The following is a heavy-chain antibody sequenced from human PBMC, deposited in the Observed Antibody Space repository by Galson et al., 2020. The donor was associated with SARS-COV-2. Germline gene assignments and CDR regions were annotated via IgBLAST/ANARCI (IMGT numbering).Heavy chain of an antibody. Sequence: GESLKIPCAAPGFIFDDSAFHWVRQASGRGLEWIVHLRDKNNKYAPPYAASVQGRFTVSRDDSANTAYLQMNSLQSEGTAVDFCVRQPAWGMKYDGLDIWGQGTTITVSS. D-gene: IGHD3-16*01. CDR3: VRQPAWGMKYDGLDI. V-gene: IGHV3-73*01. CDR2: LRDKNNKYAP. CDR1: GFIFDDSA. J-gene: IGHJ6*02.